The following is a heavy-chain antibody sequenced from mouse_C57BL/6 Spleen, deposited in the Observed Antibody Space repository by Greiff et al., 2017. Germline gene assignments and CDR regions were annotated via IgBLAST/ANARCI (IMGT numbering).Heavy chain of an antibody. CDR2: IYPESGDT. CDR1: GYAFTDYD. Sequence: QVQLQASGPELVKPGASVTISCKASGYAFTDYDMNWVKQTPGNGLEWIGVIYPESGDTGYNQKFKGKAILTADKSSSTAYMQHRRLTSEDSAVYYCATSNRVDYWGQGTTLTVSS. CDR3: ATSNRVDY. J-gene: IGHJ2*01. V-gene: IGHV1-15*01. D-gene: IGHD1-1*01.